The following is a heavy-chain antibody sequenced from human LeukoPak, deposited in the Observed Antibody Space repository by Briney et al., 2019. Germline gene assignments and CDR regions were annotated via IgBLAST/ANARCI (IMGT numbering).Heavy chain of an antibody. CDR2: IYYSGST. CDR3: ARGDTTFDY. V-gene: IGHV4-59*08. D-gene: IGHD3-16*01. CDR1: GGSISSYY. J-gene: IGHJ4*02. Sequence: SETLSLTCTVSGGSISSYYWSWIRQPPGKGLEWIGYIYYSGSTNYNPSLKSRVTISVDTSKNQFSLKLSSVTAADTAVYYCARGDTTFDYWGQGTLVTVSS.